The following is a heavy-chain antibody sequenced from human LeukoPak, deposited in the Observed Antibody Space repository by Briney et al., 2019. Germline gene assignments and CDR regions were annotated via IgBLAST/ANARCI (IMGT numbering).Heavy chain of an antibody. V-gene: IGHV3-48*01. J-gene: IGHJ4*02. Sequence: GGSLRLSCAASGFTFSDYNMNWVRQAPGKGLEWASYISSGSSTIDYADSVKGRFTISRDNAKNSLYLQMNSLRAEDTAVYYCSGDHSGPQDFWGQGTLVTVSS. CDR2: ISSGSSTI. CDR1: GFTFSDYN. CDR3: SGDHSGPQDF.